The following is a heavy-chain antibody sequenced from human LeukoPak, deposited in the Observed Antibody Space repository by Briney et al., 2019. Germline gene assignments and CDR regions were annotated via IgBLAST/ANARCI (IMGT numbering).Heavy chain of an antibody. Sequence: PSETLSLTCSVSGGSISSSNWWSWVRQPPGKGLEWIGEIYHSGSTYYNPSLKSRVTISVDRSKNQFSLKLSSVTAADTAVYYCARVRGYCSSTSCYATYAFDIWGQGTMVTVSS. D-gene: IGHD2-2*01. V-gene: IGHV4-4*02. J-gene: IGHJ3*02. CDR3: ARVRGYCSSTSCYATYAFDI. CDR2: IYHSGST. CDR1: GGSISSSNW.